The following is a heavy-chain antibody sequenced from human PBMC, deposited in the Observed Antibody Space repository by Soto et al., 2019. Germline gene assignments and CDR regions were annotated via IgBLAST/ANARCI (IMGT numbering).Heavy chain of an antibody. Sequence: QVQLVQSGAEVKKPGASVKVSCKASGYTFTSYGINWVRQAPGQGLEWMGWISGYNGDTTYAHNLLGRVTMTTDTSTRTAYMELRSLRSDDTAVYYCAREDRYYFYMDVWGKGTTVTVSS. CDR1: GYTFTSYG. CDR3: AREDRYYFYMDV. CDR2: ISGYNGDT. J-gene: IGHJ6*03. V-gene: IGHV1-18*01.